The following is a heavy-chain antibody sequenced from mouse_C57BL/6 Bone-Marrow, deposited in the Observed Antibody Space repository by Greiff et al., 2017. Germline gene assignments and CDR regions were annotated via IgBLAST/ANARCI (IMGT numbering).Heavy chain of an antibody. CDR3: ARGVRNY. CDR1: GYSFTSYY. CDR2: IYPGSGNT. V-gene: IGHV1-66*01. D-gene: IGHD2-5*01. J-gene: IGHJ2*01. Sequence: QVHVKQSGPELVKPGASVKISCKASGYSFTSYYIHWVKQRPGQGLEWIGWIYPGSGNTKYNEKFKGKATLTADTSSSTAYMQLSSLTSEDSAVYYCARGVRNYWGQGTTLTVSS.